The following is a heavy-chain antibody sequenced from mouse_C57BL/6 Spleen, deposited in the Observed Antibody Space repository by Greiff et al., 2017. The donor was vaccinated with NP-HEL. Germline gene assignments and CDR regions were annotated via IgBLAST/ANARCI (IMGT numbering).Heavy chain of an antibody. J-gene: IGHJ4*01. V-gene: IGHV1-59*01. D-gene: IGHD2-4*01. CDR1: GYTFTSYW. CDR2: IDPSDSYT. Sequence: QVQLQQPGAELVRPGTSVKLSCKASGYTFTSYWMHWVKQRPGQGLAWIGVIDPSDSYTNYNQKFKGKATLTVDTSSSTAYMQLSSLTSEDSAVYYCARALYYDFVMDYWGQGTSVTVSS. CDR3: ARALYYDFVMDY.